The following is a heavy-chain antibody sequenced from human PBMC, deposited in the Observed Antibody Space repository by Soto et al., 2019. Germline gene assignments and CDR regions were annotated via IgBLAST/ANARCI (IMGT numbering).Heavy chain of an antibody. V-gene: IGHV4-39*01. Sequence: SETLSLTCTVSGGSISSSGYYWGWIRQPPGKGLEWIGTISYSGSTYYNPSLKSRVTMSGDTSNNQFSLKVSSVTAADTALYNCARQGFGQLHGLADVWGPGTTVTVSS. D-gene: IGHD3-10*01. CDR1: GGSISSSGYY. CDR3: ARQGFGQLHGLADV. J-gene: IGHJ6*02. CDR2: ISYSGST.